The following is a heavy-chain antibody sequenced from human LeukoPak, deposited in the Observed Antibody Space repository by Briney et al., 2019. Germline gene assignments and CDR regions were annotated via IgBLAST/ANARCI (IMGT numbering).Heavy chain of an antibody. CDR3: ASDFFNYGSGSYYSRHYYYGMDV. J-gene: IGHJ6*04. CDR2: IKQDGSER. D-gene: IGHD3-10*01. Sequence: GGSLRLSCAASGFTFSGDWMNWVRQAPGKGLEWVANIKQDGSERNYVDSVKGRFTISRDNAKNSLYLQMNSLRVEDTAVYYCASDFFNYGSGSYYSRHYYYGMDVWGKGTTVTVSS. CDR1: GFTFSGDW. V-gene: IGHV3-7*03.